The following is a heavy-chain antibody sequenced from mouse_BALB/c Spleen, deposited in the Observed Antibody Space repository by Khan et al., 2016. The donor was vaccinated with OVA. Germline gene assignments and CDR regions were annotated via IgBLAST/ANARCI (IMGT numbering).Heavy chain of an antibody. D-gene: IGHD4-1*01. V-gene: IGHV1-5*01. CDR3: TRRNWDVAWFAY. J-gene: IGHJ3*01. CDR1: GYTFTSYW. Sequence: EVQLQQSGTVLARPGASVKMSCKASGYTFTSYWMHWVKQRPGQGLERIGDIYPGNTDTNYNQKFKGKAKLTAVTSTSTAYMELYSLTNEDSAVYYCTRRNWDVAWFAYWGQGTLVTVSA. CDR2: IYPGNTDT.